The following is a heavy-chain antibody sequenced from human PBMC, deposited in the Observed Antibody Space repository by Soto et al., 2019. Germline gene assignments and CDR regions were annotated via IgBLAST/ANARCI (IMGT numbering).Heavy chain of an antibody. D-gene: IGHD3-3*01. CDR1: GFTFSSYA. V-gene: IGHV3-23*01. J-gene: IGHJ4*02. Sequence: GGSLRLSCAASGFTFSSYAMSWVRQAPGKGLEWVSAISDSGGSTYYAESVKGRFTISRDNSKNTLYLQMNGLRAEDKTIYYFANDFLRGSGFYSYDYWGQGTLVTVSS. CDR2: ISDSGGST. CDR3: ANDFLRGSGFYSYDY.